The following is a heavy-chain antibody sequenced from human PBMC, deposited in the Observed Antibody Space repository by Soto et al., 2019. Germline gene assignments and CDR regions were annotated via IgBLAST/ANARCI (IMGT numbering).Heavy chain of an antibody. V-gene: IGHV3-23*01. Sequence: GGSLRLSCAASGFTFSSYAMSWVRQAPGKGLEWVSAISGSGGSTYYADSVKGRFTISRDDSKNTLYLQMNGLRAEDTAVYYCAVVEMATTNPSLGAFDIWGQGTMVTVSS. CDR2: ISGSGGST. CDR1: GFTFSSYA. J-gene: IGHJ3*02. CDR3: AVVEMATTNPSLGAFDI. D-gene: IGHD1-1*01.